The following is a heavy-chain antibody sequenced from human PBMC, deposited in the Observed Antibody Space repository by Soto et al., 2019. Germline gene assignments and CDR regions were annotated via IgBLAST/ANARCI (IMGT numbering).Heavy chain of an antibody. CDR3: ARQWKYYDFWSGYYGFYYGMDV. CDR1: GGSISSSSYY. CDR2: IYYSGST. V-gene: IGHV4-39*01. J-gene: IGHJ6*02. Sequence: SETLSLTCTVSGGSISSSSYYWGWIRQPPGKGLEWIGSIYYSGSTYYNPSLKSRVTISVDTSKNQFSLKLSSVTAADTAVYYCARQWKYYDFWSGYYGFYYGMDVWGQGTTVTVSS. D-gene: IGHD3-3*01.